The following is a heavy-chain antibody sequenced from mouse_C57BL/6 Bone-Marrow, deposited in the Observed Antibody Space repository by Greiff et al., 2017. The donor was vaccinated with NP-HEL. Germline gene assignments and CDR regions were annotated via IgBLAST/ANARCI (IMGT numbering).Heavy chain of an antibody. CDR3: ARYTAQATY. Sequence: VQLQQPGAELVKPGASVKLSCKASGYTFTSYWMHWVKQRPGRGLEWIGRIDPNSGGTKYNEKFKSKATLTVDTSSSTAYMQLSSLTSEDSAVYYCARYTAQATYWGQGTLVTVSA. V-gene: IGHV1-62-3*01. CDR1: GYTFTSYW. CDR2: IDPNSGGT. J-gene: IGHJ3*01. D-gene: IGHD3-2*02.